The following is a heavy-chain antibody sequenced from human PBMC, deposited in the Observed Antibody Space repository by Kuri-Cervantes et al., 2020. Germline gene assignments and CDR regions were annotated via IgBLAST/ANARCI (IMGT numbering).Heavy chain of an antibody. Sequence: GESLKISCAASGFTFSSYAMSWVRQAPGKGLEWVSAIGGSGGSTYYADSVKGRFTISRDNSKNTLYLQMNSLRAEDTAVYYCARVEMGWFDPWGQGTLVTVSS. CDR3: ARVEMGWFDP. CDR1: GFTFSSYA. CDR2: IGGSGGST. D-gene: IGHD1-1*01. V-gene: IGHV3-23*01. J-gene: IGHJ5*02.